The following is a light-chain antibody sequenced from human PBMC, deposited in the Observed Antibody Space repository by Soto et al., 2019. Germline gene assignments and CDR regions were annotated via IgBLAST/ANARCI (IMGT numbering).Light chain of an antibody. J-gene: IGKJ3*01. V-gene: IGKV3D-15*02. Sequence: EVVMSQSPAPLSVSPGEGATLSCRASQGIGDTLAWYQQKPGQVPRLLIYDASNRATGIPARFSGSGSGTDFTLTISRLEPEDFAVYYCQQYGSSPFTLGPGTKVDIK. CDR1: QGIGDT. CDR2: DAS. CDR3: QQYGSSPFT.